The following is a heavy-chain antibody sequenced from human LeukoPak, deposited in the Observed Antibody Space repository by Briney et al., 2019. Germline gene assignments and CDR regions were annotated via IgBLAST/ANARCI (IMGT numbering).Heavy chain of an antibody. D-gene: IGHD3-10*01. Sequence: GGSLRLSCAASGFTFSSNYMSWVRQAPGKGLEWVSLIYSGGSTYYADSVKGRFTISRDNSKNTLYLQMNSLRAEDTAVYYCAKAHYGSGSYYKNSDFDYWGQGTLVTVSS. J-gene: IGHJ4*02. CDR1: GFTFSSNY. V-gene: IGHV3-53*01. CDR3: AKAHYGSGSYYKNSDFDY. CDR2: IYSGGST.